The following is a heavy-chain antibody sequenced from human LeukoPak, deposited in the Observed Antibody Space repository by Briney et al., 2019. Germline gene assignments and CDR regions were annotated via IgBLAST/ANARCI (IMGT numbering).Heavy chain of an antibody. Sequence: GGSLRLSCAASGIIFRSYAMSWVRQAPGKGLEWVSGISGSGDRTSYADSVKGRFTISRDNSKNALYLQMNGLRVEDTAVYYCAKDRGALVDTGTLNYWGRVNLVTVSS. J-gene: IGHJ4*02. D-gene: IGHD5-18*01. CDR3: AKDRGALVDTGTLNY. CDR1: GIIFRSYA. V-gene: IGHV3-23*01. CDR2: ISGSGDRT.